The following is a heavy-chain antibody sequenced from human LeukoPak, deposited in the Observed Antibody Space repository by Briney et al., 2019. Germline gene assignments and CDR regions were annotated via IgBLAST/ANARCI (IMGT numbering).Heavy chain of an antibody. Sequence: ASVKVSCKASGYTFTGYYMHWVRQAPGQGLEWMGWINPNSGGTNYAQKFQGRVTMTRDTSISTAYMELSRLRSDDTAVYYCAKQERYYGSGSYPFDYWGQGTLVTVSS. CDR1: GYTFTGYY. CDR3: AKQERYYGSGSYPFDY. CDR2: INPNSGGT. J-gene: IGHJ4*02. D-gene: IGHD3-10*01. V-gene: IGHV1-2*02.